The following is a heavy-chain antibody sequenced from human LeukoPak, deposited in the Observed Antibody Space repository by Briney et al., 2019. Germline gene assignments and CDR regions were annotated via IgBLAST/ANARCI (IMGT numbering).Heavy chain of an antibody. V-gene: IGHV3-23*01. Sequence: GGSLRLSCAASGFTFSSYAMSWVRQAPGKGLEWVSTISGSGGSTYYADYVKGRFSISRDNSKNTLDLEMNSLRVDDTAVYYCAKRVGTKSSPFDYWGQGTLVTVSS. J-gene: IGHJ4*02. CDR1: GFTFSSYA. D-gene: IGHD1-26*01. CDR2: ISGSGGST. CDR3: AKRVGTKSSPFDY.